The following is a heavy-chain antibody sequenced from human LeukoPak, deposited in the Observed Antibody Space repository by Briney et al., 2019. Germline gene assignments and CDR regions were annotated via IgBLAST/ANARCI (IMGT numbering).Heavy chain of an antibody. CDR1: GGSFSGYY. J-gene: IGHJ4*02. D-gene: IGHD5-24*01. Sequence: SETLSLTCAVYGGSFSGYYWSWIRQPPGKGLEWIGEINHSGSTNYNPSLKSRVTISVDTSKNQFSLKLSSVTAADTAVYYRASSFKWLLSPNFDYWGQGTLVTVSS. CDR2: INHSGST. CDR3: ASSFKWLLSPNFDY. V-gene: IGHV4-34*01.